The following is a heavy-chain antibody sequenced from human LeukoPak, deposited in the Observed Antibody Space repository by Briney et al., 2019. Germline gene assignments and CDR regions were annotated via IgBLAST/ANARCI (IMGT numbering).Heavy chain of an antibody. D-gene: IGHD1-26*01. CDR3: ARSLGGVRGSHFIDY. J-gene: IGHJ4*02. V-gene: IGHV1-18*01. Sequence: ASVKVSCKASGYTFTSYGISWVRQAPGQGLEWMGWISAYNGNTNYAQKLQGRVTMTTDTSTSTAYMELRSLRSDDTAVYYCARSLGGVRGSHFIDYWGQGTLVTVSS. CDR1: GYTFTSYG. CDR2: ISAYNGNT.